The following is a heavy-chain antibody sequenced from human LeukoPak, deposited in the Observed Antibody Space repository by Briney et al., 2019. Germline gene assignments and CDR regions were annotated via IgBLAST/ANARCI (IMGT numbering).Heavy chain of an antibody. D-gene: IGHD6-19*01. J-gene: IGHJ3*02. V-gene: IGHV3-48*03. Sequence: GGSLRLSCAASGFIFSSYEMNWVRQAPGKGLEWVSFMSSAGPSIFYADSVKGRFTISRDNAKNSLYLQMNSLRAEDTAVYFCAREGIVVADDALDIWRRGTMVTVPS. CDR1: GFIFSSYE. CDR3: AREGIVVADDALDI. CDR2: MSSAGPSI.